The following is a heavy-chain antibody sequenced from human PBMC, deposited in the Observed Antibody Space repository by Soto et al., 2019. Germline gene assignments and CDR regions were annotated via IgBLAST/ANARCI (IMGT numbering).Heavy chain of an antibody. Sequence: LTCEACGEGFDSSGISWLRQETGKGLEWMGWISAYNGNTNYAQKLQGRVTMTTDTSTSTAYMELRSLRSDDTAVYYCARFYDSSGYNSALDIWGQGTMVTVSS. J-gene: IGHJ3*02. CDR2: ISAYNGNT. CDR1: GEGFDSSG. D-gene: IGHD3-22*01. CDR3: ARFYDSSGYNSALDI. V-gene: IGHV1-18*01.